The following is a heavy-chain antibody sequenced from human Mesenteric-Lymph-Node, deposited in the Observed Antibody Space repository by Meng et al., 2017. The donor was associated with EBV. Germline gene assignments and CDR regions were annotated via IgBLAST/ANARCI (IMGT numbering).Heavy chain of an antibody. J-gene: IGHJ4*02. V-gene: IGHV1-8*01. CDR2: MNPNSGNT. CDR3: SRDSIYDGQDY. CDR1: GYTFINYD. Sequence: QVGRWQSGAGGKKPGASVKVSCKASGYTFINYDINWVRQAPGRGLEWMGWMNPNSGNTAYAQKFQGRVSMTRSTSITTAYMELTGLRSDDTAVYYCSRDSIYDGQDYWGQGTLVTVSS. D-gene: IGHD3-3*01.